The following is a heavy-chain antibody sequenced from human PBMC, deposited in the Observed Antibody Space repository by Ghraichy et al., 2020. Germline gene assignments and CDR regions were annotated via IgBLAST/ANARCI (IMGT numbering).Heavy chain of an antibody. Sequence: GGSLRLSCAASGFTFRVYPMNWVRQAPGKGLEWVAYISSAGSVVYYADSVKGRFTISRDNAKESVDLQMNSLRAEDTAVYFCTRGGARVVANPEKTNAFDIWGKGTMATVSS. J-gene: IGHJ3*02. CDR2: ISSAGSVV. CDR3: TRGGARVVANPEKTNAFDI. D-gene: IGHD2-15*01. CDR1: GFTFRVYP. V-gene: IGHV3-48*04.